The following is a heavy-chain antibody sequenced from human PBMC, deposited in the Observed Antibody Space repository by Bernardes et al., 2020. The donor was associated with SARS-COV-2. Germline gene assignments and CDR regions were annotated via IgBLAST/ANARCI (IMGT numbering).Heavy chain of an antibody. V-gene: IGHV1-69*13. D-gene: IGHD3-9*01. CDR1: GGTFSSYA. Sequence: SVKVSCKASGGTFSSYAISWVRQAPGQGLEWMGGIIPIFGTANYAQKFQGRVTITADESTSTAYMELSSLRSEDTAVYYCAREVLWDILTGYYAYFDYWGQGTLVTVSS. J-gene: IGHJ4*02. CDR3: AREVLWDILTGYYAYFDY. CDR2: IIPIFGTA.